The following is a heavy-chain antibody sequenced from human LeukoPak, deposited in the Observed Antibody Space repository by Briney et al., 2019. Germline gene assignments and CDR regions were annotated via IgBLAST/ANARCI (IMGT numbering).Heavy chain of an antibody. D-gene: IGHD2-21*02. CDR2: FDPEDGET. J-gene: IGHJ4*02. CDR3: ATAAPGVVVTAIDY. Sequence: ASVKVSCKVSGYTLTELSMHWVRQAPGKGLEWMGGFDPEDGETIYAQKFQGRVTMTEDTSTDTAYMELSSLRSEDTAVYYCATAAPGVVVTAIDYWGQGTLVTVSS. CDR1: GYTLTELS. V-gene: IGHV1-24*01.